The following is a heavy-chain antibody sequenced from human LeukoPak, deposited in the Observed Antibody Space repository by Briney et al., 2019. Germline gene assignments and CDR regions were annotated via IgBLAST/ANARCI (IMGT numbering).Heavy chain of an antibody. CDR2: INHSGST. CDR3: ARGDKYDYGDYGVDY. Sequence: SETLSLTCAVYGGSFSGYYWSWIRQPPGKGLEWIGEINHSGSTNYNPSLKSRVTISVDTSKNQFSLRLTSVTAADTAVYYCARGDKYDYGDYGVDYWGQGTLVTVSS. V-gene: IGHV4-34*01. D-gene: IGHD4-17*01. J-gene: IGHJ4*02. CDR1: GGSFSGYY.